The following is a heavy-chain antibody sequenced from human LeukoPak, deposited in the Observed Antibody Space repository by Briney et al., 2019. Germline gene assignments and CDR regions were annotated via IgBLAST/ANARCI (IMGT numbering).Heavy chain of an antibody. V-gene: IGHV4-59*01. CDR1: GGSISSYY. CDR2: IYYSGST. Sequence: SETLSLACTVSGGSISSYYWSWIRQPPGKGLEWIGYIYYSGSTNYNPSLKSRVTISVDTSKSQFSLKLSSVTAADTAVYYCARGGYYFDYWGQGTLVTVSS. D-gene: IGHD3-22*01. CDR3: ARGGYYFDY. J-gene: IGHJ4*02.